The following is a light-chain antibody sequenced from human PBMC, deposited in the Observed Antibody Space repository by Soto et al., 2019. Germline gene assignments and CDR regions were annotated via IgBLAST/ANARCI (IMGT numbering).Light chain of an antibody. CDR3: QQYYTYDT. CDR1: QSISSL. V-gene: IGKV1-5*03. J-gene: IGKJ1*01. CDR2: AAS. Sequence: DIQMTQSPSTLSASVGDRVTITCRASQSISSLFAWYQQKPEKAPKLLIYAASSLGSGVPSRFSGSGSGTEFTLTISSLQPDDSATYYCQQYYTYDTFGQGTKVEIK.